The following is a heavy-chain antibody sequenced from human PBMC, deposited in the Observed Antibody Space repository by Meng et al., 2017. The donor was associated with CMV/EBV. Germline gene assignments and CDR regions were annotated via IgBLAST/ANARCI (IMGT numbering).Heavy chain of an antibody. V-gene: IGHV1-2*02. CDR2: IHPKSGGT. J-gene: IGHJ4*02. D-gene: IGHD6-19*01. CDR1: GYTCTAYY. Sequence: ATLVTVEDGLTKPGASGKVSWMGPGYTCTAYYMPRGRQACGQGIGWIGWIHPKSGGTNYEQKSQGRAIMTSAWWMSTEYMERSRLRSDATVVYYCPTTPPYSGCKRTIDSWVQGTLVTVSS. CDR3: PTTPPYSGCKRTIDS.